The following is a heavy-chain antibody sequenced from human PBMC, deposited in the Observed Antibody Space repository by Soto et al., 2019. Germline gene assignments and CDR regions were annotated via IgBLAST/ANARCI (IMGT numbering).Heavy chain of an antibody. CDR3: AKDSGIAARPGYYYYGMDV. Sequence: QVQLVESGGGVVQPGRSLRLSCAASGFTFSSYGMHWVRQAPGKGLEWVAVISYDGSNKYYADSVKGRFTISRDNSKNXLXXQMNSLRAEDTAVYYCAKDSGIAARPGYYYYGMDVWGQGTTVTVSS. D-gene: IGHD6-6*01. J-gene: IGHJ6*02. V-gene: IGHV3-30*18. CDR1: GFTFSSYG. CDR2: ISYDGSNK.